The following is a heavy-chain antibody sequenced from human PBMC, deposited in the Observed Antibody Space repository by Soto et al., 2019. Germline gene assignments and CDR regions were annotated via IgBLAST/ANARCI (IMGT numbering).Heavy chain of an antibody. Sequence: SETLSLTCTVSGGSISSGGYYWSWIRQHPGKGLEWIGYIYYSGSTYYNPSLKSRVTISVDTSKNQFSLKLSSVTAADTAVYYCARDLPYGDYAGGWFDPWGQGTLVTVSS. CDR1: GGSISSGGYY. CDR2: IYYSGST. D-gene: IGHD4-17*01. J-gene: IGHJ5*02. V-gene: IGHV4-31*03. CDR3: ARDLPYGDYAGGWFDP.